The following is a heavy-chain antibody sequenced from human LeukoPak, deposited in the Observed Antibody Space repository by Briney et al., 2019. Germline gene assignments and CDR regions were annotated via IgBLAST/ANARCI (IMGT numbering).Heavy chain of an antibody. J-gene: IGHJ4*02. Sequence: GGSLRLSCAPSGFTFSTYWMSWVRQAPGKGLEWVANIKEDGSEKHCVDSVKGRFTIFRDNAKNSLSLQMNSLRDDDTAVYYCAREVLRTASAFDHWGQGTLVTVSS. CDR3: AREVLRTASAFDH. D-gene: IGHD5-18*01. V-gene: IGHV3-7*03. CDR1: GFTFSTYW. CDR2: IKEDGSEK.